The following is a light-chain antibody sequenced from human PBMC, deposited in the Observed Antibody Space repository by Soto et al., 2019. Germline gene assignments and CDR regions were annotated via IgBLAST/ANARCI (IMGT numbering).Light chain of an antibody. CDR2: GPS. CDR3: QQYNNWPRT. Sequence: EVVLTQSPATLSLSPGERATLSCRASQNVRTFLDWYQQKPGQAPRLLIYGPSTRATGIPARFSGSGSGTEFTLTISSLQSEDFALYYCQQYNNWPRTFGQGTKVEI. CDR1: QNVRTF. J-gene: IGKJ1*01. V-gene: IGKV3-15*01.